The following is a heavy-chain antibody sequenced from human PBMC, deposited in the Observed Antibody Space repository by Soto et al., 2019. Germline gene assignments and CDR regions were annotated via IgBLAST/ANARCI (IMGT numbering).Heavy chain of an antibody. CDR3: ARVRGSGSYWGYYFDY. CDR2: IYYSGST. Sequence: SETLSLSFTVSGGSISSADYYWSCIRQPPWKGLESIGSIYYSGSTYYDPSLKSRLTISVDTSKNQFSLKLSSVTAAETAVYSCARVRGSGSYWGYYFDYWGQGTLVTVSS. V-gene: IGHV4-30-4*01. J-gene: IGHJ4*02. D-gene: IGHD3-10*01. CDR1: GGSISSADYY.